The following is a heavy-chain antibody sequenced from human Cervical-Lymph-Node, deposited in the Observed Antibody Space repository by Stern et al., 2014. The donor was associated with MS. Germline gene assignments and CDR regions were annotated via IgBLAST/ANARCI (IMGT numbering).Heavy chain of an antibody. J-gene: IGHJ3*01. Sequence: QVQLVQSGTEMRKPGASVKVSCKASGYTFTDYYLHWVRQAPGQGLEWMGWVNPNSGGTNYAQKFQGRVTMTSDTSISTAYMDLSRLTSDDTAVYYCAGLRGTWNYFPHDFDVWGQGTTVIVPS. CDR1: GYTFTDYY. CDR3: AGLRGTWNYFPHDFDV. D-gene: IGHD1-7*01. CDR2: VNPNSGGT. V-gene: IGHV1-2*02.